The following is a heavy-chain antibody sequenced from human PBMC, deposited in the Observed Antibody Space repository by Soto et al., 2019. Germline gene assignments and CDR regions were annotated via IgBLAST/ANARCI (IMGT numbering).Heavy chain of an antibody. CDR3: AKGLEQQLVSWFDP. V-gene: IGHV3-30*18. CDR2: ISYDGSNK. D-gene: IGHD6-13*01. J-gene: IGHJ5*02. Sequence: PVGSLRLSCAASGFTFSSYGMHWVRQAPGKGLEWVAVISYDGSNKYYADSVKGRFTISRDNSKNTLYLQMNSLRAEDTAVYYCAKGLEQQLVSWFDPWGQGTLVTVSS. CDR1: GFTFSSYG.